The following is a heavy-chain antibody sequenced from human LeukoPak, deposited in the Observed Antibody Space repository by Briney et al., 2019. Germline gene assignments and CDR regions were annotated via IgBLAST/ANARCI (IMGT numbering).Heavy chain of an antibody. Sequence: SETLSLTCTVSGGSISSSSYYWGWIRQPPGKGLEWIGSIYYSGSTYYNPSLKSRVTISVDTSKNQFSLKLSSVTAADTAVYYCASKYRDYDILTGHPILFDYWGQGTLDTVSS. D-gene: IGHD3-9*01. CDR3: ASKYRDYDILTGHPILFDY. J-gene: IGHJ4*02. CDR2: IYYSGST. V-gene: IGHV4-39*01. CDR1: GGSISSSSYY.